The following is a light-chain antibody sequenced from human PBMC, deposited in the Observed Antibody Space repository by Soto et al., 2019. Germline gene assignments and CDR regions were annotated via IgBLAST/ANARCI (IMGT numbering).Light chain of an antibody. J-gene: IGKJ1*01. V-gene: IGKV3-15*01. CDR2: GAF. Sequence: EIVMTQSPATLSVSPGERATRSGRVSQSVSSNLARYQQQPGQAPRIRIYGAFTRATGIRARFSRSGSGTAITLTISSLPSEDFAVYYCQQYNSWPPTFGQGTKVEIK. CDR1: QSVSSN. CDR3: QQYNSWPPT.